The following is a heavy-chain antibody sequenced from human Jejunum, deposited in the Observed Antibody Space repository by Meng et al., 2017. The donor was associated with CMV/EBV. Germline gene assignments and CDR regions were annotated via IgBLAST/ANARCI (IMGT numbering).Heavy chain of an antibody. Sequence: SGGSIRSGTNPWTWIRQPPGKGLEWIGYIYYSGSAYYNSSLRSRVTISIDGSKNEFSLKLNSVTAADTAVYYCARVAVAGTRTDVDYWGQGTLVTVSS. D-gene: IGHD6-19*01. J-gene: IGHJ4*02. CDR1: GGSIRSGTNP. V-gene: IGHV4-30-2*01. CDR3: ARVAVAGTRTDVDY. CDR2: IYYSGSA.